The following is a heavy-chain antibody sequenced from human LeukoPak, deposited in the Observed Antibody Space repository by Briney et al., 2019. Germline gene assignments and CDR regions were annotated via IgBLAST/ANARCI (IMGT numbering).Heavy chain of an antibody. CDR1: GFTFDDYT. V-gene: IGHV3-43*01. CDR2: ISWDGGST. D-gene: IGHD6-19*01. J-gene: IGHJ3*02. Sequence: PGGSLRLSCAASGFTFDDYTMHWVRQAPGKGLEWVSLISWDGGSTYYADSVKGRFTISRDNSKNSLYLQMNSLRTEDTALYYCAKGLAVAGPPGDDAFDIWGQGTMVTVSS. CDR3: AKGLAVAGPPGDDAFDI.